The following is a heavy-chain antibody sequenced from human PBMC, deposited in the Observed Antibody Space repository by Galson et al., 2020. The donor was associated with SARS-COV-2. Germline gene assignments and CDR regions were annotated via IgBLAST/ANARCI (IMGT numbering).Heavy chain of an antibody. Sequence: TGGSLRLSCGASGFTFRSYGMSWVRQAPGKGLEWVSGISASGGSAYYADSVKGRFTISRDNSKDTLYLQMNSLGAEDSAIYYCAKEWGGDGYGRFGMDVWGQGTLVTVSS. CDR3: AKEWGGDGYGRFGMDV. CDR2: ISASGGSA. V-gene: IGHV3-23*01. J-gene: IGHJ4*02. CDR1: GFTFRSYG. D-gene: IGHD2-21*01.